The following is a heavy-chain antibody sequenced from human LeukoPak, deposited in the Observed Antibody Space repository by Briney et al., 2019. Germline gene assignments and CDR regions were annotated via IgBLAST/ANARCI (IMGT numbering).Heavy chain of an antibody. Sequence: GGSLRLSCAASGCTFSSYWMNWVRQAPGKGLEWVANIKQDGSEKYYVHSVKGRFTVSRDNAKNSLYLQMNSLRAEDTAVYYCVRAMDVWGQGTTVTVSS. J-gene: IGHJ6*02. CDR3: VRAMDV. V-gene: IGHV3-7*01. CDR2: IKQDGSEK. CDR1: GCTFSSYW.